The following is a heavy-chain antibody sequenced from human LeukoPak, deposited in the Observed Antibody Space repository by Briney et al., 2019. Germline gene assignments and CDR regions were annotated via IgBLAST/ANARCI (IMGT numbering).Heavy chain of an antibody. J-gene: IGHJ4*02. CDR1: GYSFSTSW. V-gene: IGHV5-51*01. CDR2: IYPGDSDT. CDR3: ARSSGSYRSQSDY. Sequence: GESLKISCKVSGYSFSTSWIGWVRQMPGKGLEWMGIIYPGDSDTRYGPSFQGQVTISADKSISTAYLQWSSLKASDTAMYYCARSSGSYRSQSDYWGQGTLVTVSS. D-gene: IGHD1-26*01.